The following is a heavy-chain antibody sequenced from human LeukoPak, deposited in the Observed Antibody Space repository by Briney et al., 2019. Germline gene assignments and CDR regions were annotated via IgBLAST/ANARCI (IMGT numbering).Heavy chain of an antibody. Sequence: GGSLRLSCTASGFTLSSYEMSWIRQAPGKGLEWVSAISGSGGSTYYADSVKGRFTISRDNSKNTLYLQMNSLRAEDTAVYYCAKASIVGAIDYWGQGTLVTVSS. D-gene: IGHD1-26*01. J-gene: IGHJ4*02. CDR2: ISGSGGST. V-gene: IGHV3-23*01. CDR1: GFTLSSYE. CDR3: AKASIVGAIDY.